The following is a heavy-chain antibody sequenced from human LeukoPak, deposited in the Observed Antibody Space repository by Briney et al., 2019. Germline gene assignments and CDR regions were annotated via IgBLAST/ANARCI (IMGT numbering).Heavy chain of an antibody. CDR3: ARATRGDI. Sequence: GGSLRLSCAASGFTFYNYAMNWVRQAPGKGLEWVSTSVGDGDGAYYADSVKGRFTISRDNSKNTLYLQMYSLRAEDTAVYYCARATRGDIWGQGTMVTVSS. CDR1: GFTFYNYA. V-gene: IGHV3-23*01. D-gene: IGHD3-10*01. CDR2: SVGDGDGA. J-gene: IGHJ3*02.